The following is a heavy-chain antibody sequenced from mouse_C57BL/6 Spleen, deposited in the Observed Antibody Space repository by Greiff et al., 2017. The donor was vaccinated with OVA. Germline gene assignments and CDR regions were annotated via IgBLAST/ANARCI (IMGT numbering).Heavy chain of an antibody. V-gene: IGHV1-52*01. Sequence: VQLQQPGAELVRPGSSVKLSCKASGYTFTSYWMHWVKQRPIQGLEWIGNIDPSDSETHYNQKFKDKATLTVDKSSSTAYMQLSSLTSEDSAVYYCARGGYSNPFDYWGQGTTLTVSS. J-gene: IGHJ2*01. CDR3: ARGGYSNPFDY. CDR2: IDPSDSET. CDR1: GYTFTSYW. D-gene: IGHD2-5*01.